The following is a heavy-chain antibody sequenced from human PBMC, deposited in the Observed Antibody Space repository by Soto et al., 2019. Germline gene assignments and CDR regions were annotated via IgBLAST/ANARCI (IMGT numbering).Heavy chain of an antibody. D-gene: IGHD1-1*01. J-gene: IGHJ3*02. V-gene: IGHV3-9*01. CDR3: ARARGGTTEAFDI. CDR1: GFTFDDYA. Sequence: DVQLVESGGGLVQPGRSLRLSCAASGFTFDDYAMHWVRQAPGKGLEWVSGISWNSGSIGYADSVKGRFTISRDNAKNSLYLQMNSLRAEDTALYYCARARGGTTEAFDIWGQGTMVTVSS. CDR2: ISWNSGSI.